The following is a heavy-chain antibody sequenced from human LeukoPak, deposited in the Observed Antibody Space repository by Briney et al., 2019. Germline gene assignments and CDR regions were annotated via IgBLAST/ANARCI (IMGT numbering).Heavy chain of an antibody. Sequence: GGSLRLSCAVSGFTFSSYWMNWVRQAPGKGLEWVSRINSDGSSTSYADSVKGRFTISRDNAKNTLYLQMNSLRAEDTAVYYCAREGPLGYCSSTSCSLDYWGQGTLVTVSS. V-gene: IGHV3-74*01. CDR3: AREGPLGYCSSTSCSLDY. CDR2: INSDGSST. D-gene: IGHD2-2*01. CDR1: GFTFSSYW. J-gene: IGHJ4*02.